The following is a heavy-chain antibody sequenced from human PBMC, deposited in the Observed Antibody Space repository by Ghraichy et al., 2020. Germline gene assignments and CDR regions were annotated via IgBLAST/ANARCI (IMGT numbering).Heavy chain of an antibody. CDR2: VNHSGGT. V-gene: IGHV4-34*01. J-gene: IGHJ6*02. CDR3: ARATITDGMDV. CDR1: GGSFSDYS. D-gene: IGHD5-12*01. Sequence: SETLSLTCAVYGGSFSDYSWTWIRQPPGKGLEWIGEVNHSGGTNYNASLKSRVTISVDTSRKQFFLKLSSVTTAETAEYYCARATITDGMDVWGQGTTVTVSS.